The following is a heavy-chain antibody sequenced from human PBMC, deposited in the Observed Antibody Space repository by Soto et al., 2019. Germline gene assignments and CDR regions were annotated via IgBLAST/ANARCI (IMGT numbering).Heavy chain of an antibody. CDR3: APRSGLTSGIPRGGYSDL. V-gene: IGHV3-64D*06. CDR2: ISINGGST. D-gene: IGHD1-26*01. Sequence: AGGSLRLSCSASGFPFSSYAMHLVRQSPGKGLEYVSSISINGGSTYYADSGKGRFTISRNNSKNTLYLQMSSLRAEDTAVYSCAPRSGLTSGIPRGGYSDLWPRGTLLTIFS. J-gene: IGHJ2*01. CDR1: GFPFSSYA.